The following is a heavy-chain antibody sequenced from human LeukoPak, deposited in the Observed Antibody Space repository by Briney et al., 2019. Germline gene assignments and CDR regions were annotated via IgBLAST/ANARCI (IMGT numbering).Heavy chain of an antibody. D-gene: IGHD3-10*01. J-gene: IGHJ4*02. V-gene: IGHV3-74*01. CDR2: INSDGSST. CDR1: GFTFSSYW. CDR3: ARGYYGSDFFDY. Sequence: GGSLRLSCAASGFTFSSYWMHWVRQAPGKGLVWVSRINSDGSSTSYADSVEGRFTISRDNAKNTLYLQMNSLRAEDTAVYYCARGYYGSDFFDYWGQGTLVTVSS.